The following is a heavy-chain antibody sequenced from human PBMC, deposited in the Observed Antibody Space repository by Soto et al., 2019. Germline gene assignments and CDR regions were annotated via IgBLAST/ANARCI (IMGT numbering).Heavy chain of an antibody. J-gene: IGHJ2*01. D-gene: IGHD3-3*01. CDR1: GFTFSSYA. CDR2: ISGSGGST. V-gene: IGHV3-23*01. CDR3: AKVPLEWPSSGCYFDL. Sequence: EVQLLESGGGLVQPGGSLRLSCAASGFTFSSYAMSWVRQAPGKGMEWVSAISGSGGSTYYADSVKGRFTISRDKSKNTLYLQMNRLSAEDTAVYYCAKVPLEWPSSGCYFDLWGRGTLVTVSS.